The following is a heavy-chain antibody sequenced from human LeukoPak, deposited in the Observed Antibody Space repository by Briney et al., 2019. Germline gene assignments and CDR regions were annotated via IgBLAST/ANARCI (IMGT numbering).Heavy chain of an antibody. CDR2: IWYDGSNK. Sequence: PGRSLRLSCAASGFTFSTYGMYWVRQAPGKGLDWVAVIWYDGSNKYYADSVKGRFTISRDNSKNTLYLQMNSLRAEDTAAYYCAKDSNPAGYYYMDVWGKGTTVTVSS. V-gene: IGHV3-33*06. CDR3: AKDSNPAGYYYMDV. J-gene: IGHJ6*03. CDR1: GFTFSTYG. D-gene: IGHD1-14*01.